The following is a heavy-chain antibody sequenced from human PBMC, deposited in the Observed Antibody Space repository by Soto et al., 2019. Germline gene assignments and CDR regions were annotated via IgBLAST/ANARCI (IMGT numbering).Heavy chain of an antibody. CDR2: INSDGSST. Sequence: EVQLVESGGGLVQPGGSLRLSCAASGFTFSSYWMHWVRQVPGKGLVWVSRINSDGSSTGYADSVMGRFTISRDNAKNRMYLQMTSLRAEDTAVYYCARDQGYCSGGSCYVAGYWGQGTLVTVSS. CDR1: GFTFSSYW. D-gene: IGHD2-15*01. CDR3: ARDQGYCSGGSCYVAGY. J-gene: IGHJ4*02. V-gene: IGHV3-74*01.